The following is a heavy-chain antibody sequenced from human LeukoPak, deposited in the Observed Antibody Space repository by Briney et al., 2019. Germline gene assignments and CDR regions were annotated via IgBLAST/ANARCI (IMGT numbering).Heavy chain of an antibody. J-gene: IGHJ4*02. V-gene: IGHV4-34*01. CDR2: INHSGST. CDR1: GGSFSGYY. CDR3: ARGGYSYGYAPINY. D-gene: IGHD5-18*01. Sequence: PSETLSLTCAVYGGSFSGYYWSWIRQPPGKGLGWSGEINHSGSTNYNPSLKSRVTISVDTSKNQFSLKLSSVTAADTAVYYCARGGYSYGYAPINYWGQGTLVTVSS.